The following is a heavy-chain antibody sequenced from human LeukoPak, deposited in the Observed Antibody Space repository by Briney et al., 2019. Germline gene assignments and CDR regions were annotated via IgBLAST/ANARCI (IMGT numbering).Heavy chain of an antibody. V-gene: IGHV3-9*01. J-gene: IGHJ4*02. D-gene: IGHD1-26*01. CDR2: ISWNSGDI. CDR1: GFTFDDFA. Sequence: GGSLRLSCAASGFTFDDFAMHWARQAPGKGLEWVSGISWNSGDIGYADSVKGRFTISRDNAKNSLYLQMNSLRVEDTALYYCAKDIRLLSPSGSFDYWGQGTLVTVSS. CDR3: AKDIRLLSPSGSFDY.